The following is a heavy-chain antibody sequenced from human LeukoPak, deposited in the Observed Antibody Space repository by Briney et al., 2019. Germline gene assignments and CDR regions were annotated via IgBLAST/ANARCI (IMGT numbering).Heavy chain of an antibody. CDR3: ARGLLRDGYTYSYSFDY. D-gene: IGHD5-18*01. Sequence: GGSLRLSCAASGFAVSTNYMNWVRQAPGKGLEWVSVVYMGGTTYYADSVKGRFTISRDITKNTIYLQMNNLRAEDTAVYYCARGLLRDGYTYSYSFDYWGQGTLVTVSS. V-gene: IGHV3-66*01. CDR1: GFAVSTNY. CDR2: VYMGGTT. J-gene: IGHJ4*02.